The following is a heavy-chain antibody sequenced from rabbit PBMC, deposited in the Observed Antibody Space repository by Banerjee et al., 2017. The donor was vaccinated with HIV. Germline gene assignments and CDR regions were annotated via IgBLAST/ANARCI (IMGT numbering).Heavy chain of an antibody. CDR3: AGSDVFDGAAHGW. D-gene: IGHD3-1*01. Sequence: QQQLEESGGGLVKPGGTLTLTCKASGFPFSSNYWICWVRQAPGKGLEWIGCIATGSGSTYYASWAKGRFTISKTSSTTVTLQMPSLTAADTATYFCAGSDVFDGAAHGWWGQGTLVTVS. CDR2: IATGSGST. V-gene: IGHV1S45*01. CDR1: GFPFSSNYW. J-gene: IGHJ3*01.